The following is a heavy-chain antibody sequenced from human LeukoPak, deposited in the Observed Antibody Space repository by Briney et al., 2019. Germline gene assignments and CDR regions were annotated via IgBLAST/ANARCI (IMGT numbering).Heavy chain of an antibody. CDR1: GGSFSGYY. CDR3: ARDWGFGYMDV. Sequence: SETLSLTCAVYGGSFSGYYWSWIRQPPGKGLEWIGEINHSGSTNYNPSLKSRVTISVDTSKNQFSLKLSSVTAADTAVYYCARDWGFGYMDVWGKGTTVTVSS. D-gene: IGHD3-10*01. J-gene: IGHJ6*03. V-gene: IGHV4-34*01. CDR2: INHSGST.